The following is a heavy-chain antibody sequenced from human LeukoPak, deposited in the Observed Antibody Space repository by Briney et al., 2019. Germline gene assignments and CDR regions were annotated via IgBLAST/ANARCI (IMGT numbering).Heavy chain of an antibody. Sequence: GGSLRLSCAASGFTFSNAWMSWVRQAPGKGLEWVGRIKSKTDGGTTDYAAPVKGRFTISRDDSKNTLYLQMNSLKTEDTAVYYCTTEVPSPNDNIAVAGLVDYWGQGTLVTVSS. J-gene: IGHJ4*02. CDR1: GFTFSNAW. V-gene: IGHV3-15*01. CDR3: TTEVPSPNDNIAVAGLVDY. D-gene: IGHD6-19*01. CDR2: IKSKTDGGTT.